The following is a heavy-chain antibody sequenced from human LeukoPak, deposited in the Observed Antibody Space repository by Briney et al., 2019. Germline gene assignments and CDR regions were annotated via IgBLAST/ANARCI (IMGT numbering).Heavy chain of an antibody. V-gene: IGHV2-70*01. D-gene: IGHD3-10*01. Sequence: SGPTLVNPTHTLTLTCTFSGFSLSADGMSVNWIRQPPGKALEWLAFIDWNDDKYYNTSLKTRLTISKDTSKNQVVLSMTNMDPVDTATYYCARIRQSYYYGAFDIWGQGKMVTVSS. CDR2: IDWNDDK. CDR1: GFSLSADGMS. J-gene: IGHJ3*02. CDR3: ARIRQSYYYGAFDI.